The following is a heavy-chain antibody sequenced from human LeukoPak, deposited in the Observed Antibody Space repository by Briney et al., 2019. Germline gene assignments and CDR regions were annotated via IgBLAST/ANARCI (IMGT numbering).Heavy chain of an antibody. J-gene: IGHJ4*02. CDR3: ARDPPFRTGWSQSHFDF. V-gene: IGHV3-30*04. Sequence: GGSLRLSCAPSGFTFDDYAFHWVRQAPGQVLEWVALISHDGGNIYYTPSVQGRFTITRDNSKNMLYLKMNSLRSEDTAVYYCARDPPFRTGWSQSHFDFWGQGTLVTVSS. CDR2: ISHDGGNI. D-gene: IGHD7-27*01. CDR1: GFTFDDYA.